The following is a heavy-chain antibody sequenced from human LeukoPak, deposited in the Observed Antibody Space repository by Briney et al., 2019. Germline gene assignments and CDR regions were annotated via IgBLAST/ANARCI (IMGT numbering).Heavy chain of an antibody. J-gene: IGHJ4*02. CDR1: GGSISSYY. V-gene: IGHV4-59*01. CDR3: ASDGTSRFGELGY. D-gene: IGHD3-10*01. Sequence: PSETLSLTCTVSGGSISSYYWSWIRQPPGKGLEWIGYIYYSGSTNYNPSLKSRVTISVKTSKNQFSLKLSSVTAADTAVYYCASDGTSRFGELGYWGQGTLVTVSS. CDR2: IYYSGST.